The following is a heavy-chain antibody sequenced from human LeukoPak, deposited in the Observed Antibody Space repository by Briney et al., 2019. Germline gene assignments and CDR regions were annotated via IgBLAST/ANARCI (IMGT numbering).Heavy chain of an antibody. J-gene: IGHJ4*02. CDR3: AKTLRGLTVVTNHFDY. CDR2: ISGSGGST. Sequence: PGGSLRLSCAASGFTFSSYAMSWVRQAPGKGLEWVSAISGSGGSTYYADSVKGRFTISRDNSKNTLYLQMNSLRAEDTAVYYCAKTLRGLTVVTNHFDYWGQGTLVTVSS. D-gene: IGHD4-23*01. CDR1: GFTFSSYA. V-gene: IGHV3-23*01.